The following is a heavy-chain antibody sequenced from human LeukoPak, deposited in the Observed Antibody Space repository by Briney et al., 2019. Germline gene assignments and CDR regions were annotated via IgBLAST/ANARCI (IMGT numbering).Heavy chain of an antibody. J-gene: IGHJ5*02. V-gene: IGHV1-18*01. CDR2: ISAYNGNT. D-gene: IGHD6-13*01. Sequence: ASVKVSCKASGYTFTSYGISWVRQAPGQGLEWMGWISAYNGNTNYAQKLQGRVTMTTDTSTSTAYMELRSLRSDDTAVYYCARELKMGYSSSCWFDPWGQGTLVTVSS. CDR3: ARELKMGYSSSCWFDP. CDR1: GYTFTSYG.